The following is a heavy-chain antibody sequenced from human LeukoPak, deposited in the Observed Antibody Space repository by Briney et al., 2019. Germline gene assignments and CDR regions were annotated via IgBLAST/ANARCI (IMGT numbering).Heavy chain of an antibody. CDR3: ARGGYNWANWFDP. CDR2: IYYSGST. V-gene: IGHV4-59*08. Sequence: SETLSLTCTASGGSISSYYWTWIRQPPGKGLEWIGYIYYSGSTNYNPSLKSRVTISVDTSKNQFSRKLSSVTAADTAVYYCARGGYNWANWFDPWGQGTLVTVSS. CDR1: GGSISSYY. D-gene: IGHD5-24*01. J-gene: IGHJ5*02.